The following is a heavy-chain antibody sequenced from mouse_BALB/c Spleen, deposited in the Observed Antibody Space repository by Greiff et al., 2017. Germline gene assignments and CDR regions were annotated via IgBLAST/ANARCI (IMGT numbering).Heavy chain of an antibody. Sequence: EVMLVESGGGLVKPGGSLKLSCAASGFAFSSYDMSWVRQTPEKRLEWVAYISSGGGSTYYPDTVKGRFTISRDNAKNTLYLQMSSLKSEDTAMYYCARPYYGNPGFAYWGQGTLVTVSA. CDR2: ISSGGGST. CDR3: ARPYYGNPGFAY. V-gene: IGHV5-12-1*01. J-gene: IGHJ3*01. CDR1: GFAFSSYD. D-gene: IGHD2-10*01.